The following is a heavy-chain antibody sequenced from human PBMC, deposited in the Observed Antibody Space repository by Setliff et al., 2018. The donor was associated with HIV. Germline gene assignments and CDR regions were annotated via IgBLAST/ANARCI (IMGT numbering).Heavy chain of an antibody. CDR2: IYYRGSA. Sequence: PSETLSLTCTVSGGSITTTNYYWGWVRQSPGKGLEWIGVIYYRGSAYYNLSLQSRVTISVNSSKNQFSLNLFSVTAADTAVYYCARPRRVRSRAWYWFDIWGQGTLVTVS. CDR3: ARPRRVRSRAWYWFDI. D-gene: IGHD6-19*01. J-gene: IGHJ5*02. V-gene: IGHV4-39*07. CDR1: GGSITTTNYY.